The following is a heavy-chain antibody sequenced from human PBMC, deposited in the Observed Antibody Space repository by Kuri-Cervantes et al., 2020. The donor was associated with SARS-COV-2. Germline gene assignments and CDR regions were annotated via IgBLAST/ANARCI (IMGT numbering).Heavy chain of an antibody. CDR2: ISYDGSDK. J-gene: IGHJ4*02. CDR3: AKDRLTVAGWGLPDPLYYFDY. CDR1: GFNFSSEA. V-gene: IGHV3-30*04. D-gene: IGHD6-19*01. Sequence: GGSLRLSCAASGFNFSSEAMHWVRQAPGKGLEWVALISYDGSDKYYADSVKGRFTISRDNSKNTLYLRMNSLRAEDTAVYYCAKDRLTVAGWGLPDPLYYFDYWGQGALVTVSS.